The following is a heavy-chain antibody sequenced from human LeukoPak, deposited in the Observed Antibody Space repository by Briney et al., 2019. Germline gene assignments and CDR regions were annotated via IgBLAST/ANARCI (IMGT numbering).Heavy chain of an antibody. CDR3: ARIGVIRYFDWLLDRFDP. Sequence: PSETLSLTCTVSGGSINSYWSWIRQPAGKGLEWIGRISGSGTITYNPALQSRLSISIDTSKNQFSLKLSSVTAADTAVYYCARIGVIRYFDWLLDRFDPWGQGTLVTVSS. CDR2: ISGSGTI. J-gene: IGHJ5*02. D-gene: IGHD3-9*01. V-gene: IGHV4-4*07. CDR1: GGSINSY.